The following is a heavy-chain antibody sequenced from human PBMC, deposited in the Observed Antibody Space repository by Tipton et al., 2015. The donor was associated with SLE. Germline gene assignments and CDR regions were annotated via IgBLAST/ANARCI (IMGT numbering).Heavy chain of an antibody. CDR2: IYTSGST. J-gene: IGHJ4*02. V-gene: IGHV4-4*07. CDR1: GGSISSYY. Sequence: TLSLTCTVSGGSISSYYWSWIRQPAGKGLEWIGRIYTSGSTNYNPSLKSRVAMSVDTSKNQFSLKLSSVTAADTAVYYCARGRPPWGLRPFDYWGQGTLVTVSS. D-gene: IGHD3-16*01. CDR3: ARGRPPWGLRPFDY.